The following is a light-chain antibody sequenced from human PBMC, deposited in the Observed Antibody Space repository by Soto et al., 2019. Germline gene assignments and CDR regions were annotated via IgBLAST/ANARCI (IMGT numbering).Light chain of an antibody. CDR2: AAS. CDR3: QQYNSYSPWT. V-gene: IGKV1-27*01. Sequence: DIQMTQSPSSLSASVGDRVTITFRASQGINNYLAWYQQKPGKVPKLLIYAASTLQSGVPSRFSGSGSGTEFTLTISGLQPDDFATYYCQQYNSYSPWTFGPGTKVDIK. CDR1: QGINNY. J-gene: IGKJ1*01.